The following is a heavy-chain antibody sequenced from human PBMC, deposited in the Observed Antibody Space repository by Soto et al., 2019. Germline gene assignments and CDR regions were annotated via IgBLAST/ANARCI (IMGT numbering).Heavy chain of an antibody. D-gene: IGHD3-22*01. V-gene: IGHV5-51*01. CDR3: ARQTGTMMRVYWFET. J-gene: IGHJ5*02. CDR1: AYRFTSFW. CDR2: IYPGDSDI. Sequence: GESQKISCNGSAYRFTSFWIVWMRQMPGKGLEWMGVIYPGDSDIRYSPSFQGQVTISVAKSISTAYLQLSRLKASNTAIYYCARQTGTMMRVYWFETWDQGCRVTVSS.